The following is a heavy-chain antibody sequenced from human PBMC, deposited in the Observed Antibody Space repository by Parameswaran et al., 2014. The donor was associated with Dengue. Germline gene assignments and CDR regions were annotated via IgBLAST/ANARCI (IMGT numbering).Heavy chain of an antibody. J-gene: IGHJ2*01. CDR2: IIPIFGTA. V-gene: IGHV1-69*01. D-gene: IGHD1-26*01. CDR3: ATTLVGAPNWYSDL. Sequence: SWVRQAPGQGLEWMGGIIPIFGTANYAQKFQGRVTITADESTSTAYMELSSLRSEDTAVYYCATTLVGAPNWYSDLWGRGTLVTVSS.